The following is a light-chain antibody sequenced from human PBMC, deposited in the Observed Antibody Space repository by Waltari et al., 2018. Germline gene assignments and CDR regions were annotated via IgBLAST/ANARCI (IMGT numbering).Light chain of an antibody. Sequence: EIVLTQSPATLSLSPGERATLSCRASQSVSSYLAWYQQKPGQPPKLLINWASARGSGVPDRFSGSGSGTDFTLTISSLQAEDVAVYYCHHYYIPPLTFGQGTRLEIK. V-gene: IGKV3-15*01. J-gene: IGKJ5*01. CDR3: HHYYIPPLT. CDR1: QSVSSY. CDR2: WAS.